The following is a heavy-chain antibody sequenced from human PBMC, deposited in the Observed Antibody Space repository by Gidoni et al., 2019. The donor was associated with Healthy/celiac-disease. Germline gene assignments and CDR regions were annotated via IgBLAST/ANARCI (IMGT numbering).Heavy chain of an antibody. Sequence: QVQLVESGGGLVKPGGSLRISCAASGFTFSDYYMSWIRQAPGKGLEWVSYISSSSSYTNYADSVKGRFTISRDNAKNSLYLQMNSLRAEDTAVYYCARDRGYCSGGSCYFDYWGQGTLVTVSS. CDR3: ARDRGYCSGGSCYFDY. CDR2: ISSSSSYT. V-gene: IGHV3-11*06. J-gene: IGHJ4*02. CDR1: GFTFSDYY. D-gene: IGHD2-15*01.